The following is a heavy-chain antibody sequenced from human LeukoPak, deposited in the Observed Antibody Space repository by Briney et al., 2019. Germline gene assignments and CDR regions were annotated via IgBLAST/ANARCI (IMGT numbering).Heavy chain of an antibody. D-gene: IGHD3-22*01. CDR1: GFTVSSNY. CDR2: IYSGGRT. CDR3: TKEVVVVITTPTEAGFDY. Sequence: PGGSLRLSCAASGFTVSSNYMSWVRQAPGKGLEWVSVIYSGGRTYYADSVKGRFTTSRDNSKNTLYLQMNSLRAEDTAVYYCTKEVVVVITTPTEAGFDYWGQGTLVTVSS. J-gene: IGHJ4*02. V-gene: IGHV3-53*01.